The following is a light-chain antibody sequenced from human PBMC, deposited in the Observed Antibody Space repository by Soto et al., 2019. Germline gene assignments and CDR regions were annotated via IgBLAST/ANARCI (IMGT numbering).Light chain of an antibody. CDR1: TSDVGGYNY. V-gene: IGLV2-8*01. Sequence: QSVLTQPPSASGSPGQAVTLSCTGTTSDVGGYNYVSWYQQHPGKAPKLMIYEVSQRPSGVPDRFSGSKSGNTASQTVSGLQSEDEADYYCSSYAGSVLFGGGTTLTLL. J-gene: IGLJ2*01. CDR3: SSYAGSVL. CDR2: EVS.